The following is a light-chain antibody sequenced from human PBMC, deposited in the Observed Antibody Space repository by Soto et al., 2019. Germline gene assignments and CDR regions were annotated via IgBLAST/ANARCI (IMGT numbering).Light chain of an antibody. Sequence: QSVLTQPPSASGTPGQRVTISCSGSSSNIGSNYVYWYQQLPGTAPKLLIYRNNQRPSGVPDRFSGSKSGTSASLAISGLRSEDEADYYCSSYTSNNALYVFGTGTKLTVL. CDR1: SSNIGSNY. V-gene: IGLV1-47*01. J-gene: IGLJ1*01. CDR3: SSYTSNNALYV. CDR2: RNN.